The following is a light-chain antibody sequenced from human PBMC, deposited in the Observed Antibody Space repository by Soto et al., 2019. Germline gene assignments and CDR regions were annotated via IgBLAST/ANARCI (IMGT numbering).Light chain of an antibody. V-gene: IGKV1-33*01. Sequence: DIQLTQSPSSVSASVGDRVTITCQASQDIKNYLIWYQQKPGKAPNLLIYDASTLGTGVSSRFSGSGSGTDFSFTITNLQPEYIATYCCQQYDSVPCTFGQGTRLEIK. CDR2: DAS. CDR1: QDIKNY. CDR3: QQYDSVPCT. J-gene: IGKJ2*02.